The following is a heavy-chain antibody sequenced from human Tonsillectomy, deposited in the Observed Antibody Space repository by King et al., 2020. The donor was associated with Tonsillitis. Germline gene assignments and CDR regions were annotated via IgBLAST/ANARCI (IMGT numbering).Heavy chain of an antibody. V-gene: IGHV4-59*01. D-gene: IGHD3-3*01. Sequence: QLQESGPGLVNPSATLSLTCTVSGGSISSYYWSWIRQPPGNGLEWIGYIYYSGSTNYNPSLKSRVTISVDTSKNQFSLKLSSVTAADTAVYYCARVEMYDFWSGYYTGNWFDPWGQGTLVTVSS. J-gene: IGHJ5*02. CDR3: ARVEMYDFWSGYYTGNWFDP. CDR2: IYYSGST. CDR1: GGSISSYY.